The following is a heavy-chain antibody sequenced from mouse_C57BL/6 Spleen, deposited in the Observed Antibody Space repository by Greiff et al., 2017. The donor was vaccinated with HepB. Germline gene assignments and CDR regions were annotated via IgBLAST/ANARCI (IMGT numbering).Heavy chain of an antibody. CDR2: ISSGSSTI. Sequence: EVKLMESGGGLVKPGGSLKLSCAASGFTFSDYGMHWVRQAPEKGLEWVAYISSGSSTIYYADTVKGRFTISRDNAKNTLFLQMTSLRSEDTAMYYCARPHYYGSSYPYFDYWGQGTTLTVSS. CDR3: ARPHYYGSSYPYFDY. J-gene: IGHJ2*01. V-gene: IGHV5-17*01. CDR1: GFTFSDYG. D-gene: IGHD1-1*01.